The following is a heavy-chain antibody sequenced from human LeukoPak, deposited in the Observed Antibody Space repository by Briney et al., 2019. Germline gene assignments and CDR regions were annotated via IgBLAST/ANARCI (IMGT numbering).Heavy chain of an antibody. J-gene: IGHJ6*02. Sequence: SETLSLTCTVSGGSISSYSWSWIRQPPGKGLEWIASISYSGSTHYNPPPKSRVTISVDTSKNQFSLKLSSVTAADTAVYYCARHGPGGYYNYGMDVWGQGTTVTVSS. CDR1: GGSISSYS. CDR3: ARHGPGGYYNYGMDV. D-gene: IGHD2-8*02. V-gene: IGHV4-59*08. CDR2: ISYSGST.